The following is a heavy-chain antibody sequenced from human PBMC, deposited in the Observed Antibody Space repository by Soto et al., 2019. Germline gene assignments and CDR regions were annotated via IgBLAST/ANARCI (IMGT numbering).Heavy chain of an antibody. J-gene: IGHJ4*02. Sequence: QVQLQQWGAGLLKPSETLSLTCAVYGGSFSGYYWSWIRQPPGKGLEWIGEINHSGSTNYNPSLKCRVTISVDPSKNHFSLKLSSVTAADTAVYYCARDIGSGIVVDYWGQGTLVTVSS. CDR1: GGSFSGYY. V-gene: IGHV4-34*01. CDR3: ARDIGSGIVVDY. CDR2: INHSGST. D-gene: IGHD3-10*01.